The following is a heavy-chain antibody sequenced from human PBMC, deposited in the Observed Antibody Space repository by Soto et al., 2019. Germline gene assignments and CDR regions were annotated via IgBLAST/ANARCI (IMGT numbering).Heavy chain of an antibody. D-gene: IGHD1-20*01. J-gene: IGHJ4*02. Sequence: GSLRLSCAASGFTFSSYGMHWVRQAPGKGLEWVAVISYDGSNKYYADSVKGRFTISRDNSKNTLYLQMNSLRAEDTAVYYCAKVHDLTRGNYFDYWGQGTLVTVSS. V-gene: IGHV3-30*18. CDR2: ISYDGSNK. CDR1: GFTFSSYG. CDR3: AKVHDLTRGNYFDY.